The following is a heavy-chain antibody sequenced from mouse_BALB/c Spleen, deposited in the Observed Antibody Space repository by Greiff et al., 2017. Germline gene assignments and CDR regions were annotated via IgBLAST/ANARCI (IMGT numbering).Heavy chain of an antibody. J-gene: IGHJ3*01. V-gene: IGHV5-6-3*01. CDR2: INSNGGST. Sequence: EVMFVESGGGLVQPGGSLKLSCAASGFTFSSYGMSWVRQTPDKRLELVATINSNGGSTYYPDSVKGRFTISRDNAKNTLYLQMSSLKSEDTAMYYCASSTWFAYWGQGTLVTVSA. CDR3: ASSTWFAY. CDR1: GFTFSSYG.